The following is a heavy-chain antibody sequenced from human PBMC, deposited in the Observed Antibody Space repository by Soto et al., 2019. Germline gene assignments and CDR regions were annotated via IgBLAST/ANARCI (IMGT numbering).Heavy chain of an antibody. CDR2: ICKYGGDM. Sequence: GGSLGLSCAASAFTFSNYAMAWVRPAPGKGQEWVSSICKYGGDMSYADSVEGRFTISRDNSKNTLYMQRHSLRAEDTAVYYCGKKYLGTYPFGSRGQGELVTVAS. V-gene: IGHV3-23*01. CDR3: GKKYLGTYPFGS. CDR1: AFTFSNYA. D-gene: IGHD6-13*01. J-gene: IGHJ4*02.